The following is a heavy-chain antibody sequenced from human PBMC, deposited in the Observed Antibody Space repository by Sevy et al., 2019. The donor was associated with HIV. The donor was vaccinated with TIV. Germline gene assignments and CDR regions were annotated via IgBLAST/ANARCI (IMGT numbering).Heavy chain of an antibody. CDR2: ISNDGNYK. CDR1: AFTFSNYD. V-gene: IGHV3-30-3*01. D-gene: IGHD2-21*02. J-gene: IGHJ4*02. CDR3: ARLFSCGGDCYYLDY. Sequence: GGSLRLSCAASAFTFSNYDMHWVRQAPGKGLEWVAVISNDGNYKNYADSVKVRFTISRDDFKNTLYLQMGSLRPEDTAVYFCARLFSCGGDCYYLDYWGQGALVTVSS.